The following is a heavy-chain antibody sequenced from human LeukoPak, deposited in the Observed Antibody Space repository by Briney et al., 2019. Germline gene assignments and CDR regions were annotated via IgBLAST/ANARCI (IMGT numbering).Heavy chain of an antibody. CDR1: GGSISSSSYY. D-gene: IGHD6-13*01. CDR3: VREKEAAGSRGGYFDY. J-gene: IGHJ4*02. Sequence: SETLSLTCTVSGGSISSSSYYWGWIRQPPGKGLEWIGSIYYSGSTYYNPSLKSRVTISVDTSKNQFSLKLSSVTAADTAVYYCVREKEAAGSRGGYFDYWGQGTLVTVSS. CDR2: IYYSGST. V-gene: IGHV4-39*02.